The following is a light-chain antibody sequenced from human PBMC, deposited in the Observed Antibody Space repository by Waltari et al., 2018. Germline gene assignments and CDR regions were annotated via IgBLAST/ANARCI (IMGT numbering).Light chain of an antibody. CDR3: QSYDSSSEV. J-gene: IGLJ3*02. V-gene: IGLV6-57*01. Sequence: FLLPHPHSVSESPATPVTLSCTRSSGIAASHSLQWTQQRPGSSPTTVIYEDNQRPPGVPYRFSGSIDSSSNSASLTIAGLETEDEADYYGQSYDSSSEVFGGGTKLTVL. CDR1: SGIAASHS. CDR2: EDN.